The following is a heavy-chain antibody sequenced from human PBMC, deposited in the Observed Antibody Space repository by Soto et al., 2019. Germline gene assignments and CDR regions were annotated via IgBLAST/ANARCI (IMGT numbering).Heavy chain of an antibody. Sequence: GGSLRLSCAASGFTFSSHVFHWVRQAPGKGLEWVAVISYDGINTYYADSVRGRFTISRDNSKNTLYLQMNSLRAEDTAVYYCVGRYCSSATCPPGAYWGQGTLVTVSS. CDR3: VGRYCSSATCPPGAY. CDR1: GFTFSSHV. J-gene: IGHJ4*02. D-gene: IGHD2-2*01. CDR2: ISYDGINT. V-gene: IGHV3-30-3*01.